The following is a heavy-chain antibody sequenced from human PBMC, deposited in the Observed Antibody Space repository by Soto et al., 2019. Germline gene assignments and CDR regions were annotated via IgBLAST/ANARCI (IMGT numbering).Heavy chain of an antibody. CDR3: ARSNEQQLGVTHY. CDR1: GFTFSSYS. Sequence: EVQLVESGGGLVKPGGSLRLSCAASGFTFSSYSMNWVRQAPGKGLEWVSSISSSSSYIYYADSVKGRFTISRDNAKNSLYLQINSLSAEDTAVYYCARSNEQQLGVTHYWGQGTLVTVSS. CDR2: ISSSSSYI. D-gene: IGHD6-13*01. J-gene: IGHJ4*02. V-gene: IGHV3-21*01.